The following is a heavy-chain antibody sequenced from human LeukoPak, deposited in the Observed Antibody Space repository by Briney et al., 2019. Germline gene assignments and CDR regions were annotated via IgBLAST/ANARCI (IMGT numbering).Heavy chain of an antibody. Sequence: GGSLRLSCAASGFTFSSYAMSWVRQAPGKGLEWVSAISGSGGSTYYADSVKGQFTISRDNSKNTLYLQMNSLRAEDTAVYYCATSNAVAGTLDFDYWGQGTLVTVSS. CDR2: ISGSGGST. V-gene: IGHV3-23*01. CDR3: ATSNAVAGTLDFDY. D-gene: IGHD6-19*01. CDR1: GFTFSSYA. J-gene: IGHJ4*02.